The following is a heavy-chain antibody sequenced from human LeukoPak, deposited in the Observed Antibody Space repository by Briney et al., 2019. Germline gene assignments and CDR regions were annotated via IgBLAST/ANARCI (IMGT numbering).Heavy chain of an antibody. CDR1: GGSISSSSYY. CDR2: IYYSGST. D-gene: IGHD5-18*01. V-gene: IGHV4-39*07. J-gene: IGHJ4*02. Sequence: SETLSLTCTVSGGSISSSSYYWGWIRQPPGTGLEWIGSIYYSGSTYYNPSLKSRVTISVDTSKNQFSLNLSSVTAADTAVYYCASGYSYGSYYFDYWGQGTLVTVSS. CDR3: ASGYSYGSYYFDY.